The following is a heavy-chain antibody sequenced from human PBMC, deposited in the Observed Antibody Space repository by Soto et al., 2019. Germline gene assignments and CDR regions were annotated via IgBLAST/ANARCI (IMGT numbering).Heavy chain of an antibody. CDR3: ARGRAMDY. D-gene: IGHD2-2*01. CDR2: INSDGSST. Sequence: PGGSLRLSCAVSGITFSGYWMHWVRQAPGKGLVWVSRINSDGSSTTYADSVEGRFTISRDNAKNTLYLQMNSLRVEDTAVYYCARGRAMDYWGQGTLVTVSS. J-gene: IGHJ4*02. CDR1: GITFSGYW. V-gene: IGHV3-74*01.